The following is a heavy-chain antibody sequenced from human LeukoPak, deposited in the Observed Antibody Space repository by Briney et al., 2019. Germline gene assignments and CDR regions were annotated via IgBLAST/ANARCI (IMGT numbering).Heavy chain of an antibody. J-gene: IGHJ4*02. CDR1: GGTFRSYA. CDR2: MNPNSGNT. Sequence: ASVKVSCKASGGTFRSYAINWVRQATGQGLEWMGWMNPNSGNTGYAQKFQGRVTFTRDTSINTAYMELSSLRSGDTAVYYCARGASRSFDFWGQGTLVTVSS. CDR3: ARGASRSFDF. V-gene: IGHV1-8*03.